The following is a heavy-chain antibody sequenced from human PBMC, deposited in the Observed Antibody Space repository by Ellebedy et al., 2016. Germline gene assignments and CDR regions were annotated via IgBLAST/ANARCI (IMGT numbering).Heavy chain of an antibody. CDR3: ARDSSGWSRDY. V-gene: IGHV3-7*01. D-gene: IGHD6-19*01. Sequence: GGSLRLSCAASGFTFSNYWMSWVRQAPGKGLEWVATVKEDGSVKYYVDSVKGRFTISRDNAKNSLYLQMNSLRGEDTAVYYCARDSSGWSRDYWGQGSLVTVSS. CDR1: GFTFSNYW. CDR2: VKEDGSVK. J-gene: IGHJ4*02.